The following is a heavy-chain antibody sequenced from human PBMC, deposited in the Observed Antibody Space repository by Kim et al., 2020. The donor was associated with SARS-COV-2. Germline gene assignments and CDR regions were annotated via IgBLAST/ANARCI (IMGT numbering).Heavy chain of an antibody. CDR3: ARDVGVEFDY. D-gene: IGHD3-3*01. CDR1: GLSIHMFS. CDR2: IKEDGSEK. J-gene: IGHJ4*02. V-gene: IGHV3-7*03. Sequence: GGSLTLSCVASGLSIHMFSMTWVRQAPGKGLEWVANIKEDGSEKYYADSVKGRFTISRDNSRNSVFLQLDSLRAEDAALYYCARDVGVEFDYWGRGTLVTVSS.